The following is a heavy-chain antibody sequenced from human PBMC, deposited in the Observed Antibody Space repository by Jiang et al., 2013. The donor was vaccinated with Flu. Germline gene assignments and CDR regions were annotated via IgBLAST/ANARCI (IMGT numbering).Heavy chain of an antibody. Sequence: SQTLSLTVGAISGDSVSAKTATWDWVRQSPSRGLEWLGRTYYRSYGSHWHHDYAVSFQSRITINADPSKNQFSLHLTSVTPEDTAIYYCARNNDNYNSQAHHFWGQGILVTVAS. V-gene: IGHV6-1*01. CDR2: TYYRSYGSHWHH. J-gene: IGHJ4*02. D-gene: IGHD1-1*01. CDR3: ARNNDNYNSQAHHF. CDR1: GDSVSAKTAT.